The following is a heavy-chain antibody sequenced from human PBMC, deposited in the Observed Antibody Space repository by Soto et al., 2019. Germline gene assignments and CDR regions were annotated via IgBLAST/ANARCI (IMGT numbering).Heavy chain of an antibody. CDR2: ISTSNTYI. V-gene: IGHV3-21*01. CDR1: DSTIRRYA. Sequence: GGSLRLSCAASDSTIRRYAMSWVRQAPGKGLEWVSSISTSNTYIYYADSVRGRFTISRDNAMNSLYLQMNTLRADDTAVYYCARVDRRGVAVARMGIDSWGQGTLVTVSS. J-gene: IGHJ4*02. CDR3: ARVDRRGVAVARMGIDS. D-gene: IGHD6-19*01.